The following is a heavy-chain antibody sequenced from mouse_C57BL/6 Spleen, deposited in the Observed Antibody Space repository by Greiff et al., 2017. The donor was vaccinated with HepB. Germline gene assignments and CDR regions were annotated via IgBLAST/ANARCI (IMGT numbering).Heavy chain of an antibody. J-gene: IGHJ2*01. V-gene: IGHV1-52*01. D-gene: IGHD1-1*01. Sequence: VQVVESGAELVRPGSSVKLSCKASGYTFTSYWMHWVKQRPIQGLEWIGNIDPSDSETHYNQKFKDKATLTVDKSSSTAYMQLSSLTSEDSAVYYCAREYYGSSLYYFDYWGQGTTLTVSS. CDR1: GYTFTSYW. CDR2: IDPSDSET. CDR3: AREYYGSSLYYFDY.